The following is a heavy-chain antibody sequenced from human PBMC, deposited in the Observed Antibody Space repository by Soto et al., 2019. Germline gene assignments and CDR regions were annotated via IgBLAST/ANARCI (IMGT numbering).Heavy chain of an antibody. Sequence: QVQLQESGPGLVKPSETLSLTCTVSGGSIGTYYWSWIRQPPGKGLEWIVYIYSNESTSYNPSLKSRVTISVDTSEKHFSLKVNSVTAADTAVYYCAREDFYHGLDVWGQGTTVTVSS. CDR3: AREDFYHGLDV. CDR2: IYSNEST. V-gene: IGHV4-59*01. J-gene: IGHJ6*02. CDR1: GGSIGTYY.